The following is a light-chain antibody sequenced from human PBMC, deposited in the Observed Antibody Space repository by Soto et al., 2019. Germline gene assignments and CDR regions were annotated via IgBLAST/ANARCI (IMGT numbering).Light chain of an antibody. J-gene: IGLJ2*01. CDR1: SSDVGSYNL. Sequence: QSALTQPASVSGSPGQSITISCTGTSSDVGSYNLVSWYQQHPGKAPKLMIYEGSKRPSGVSNRFSGSKSGNTASLTISGLQAEDEADYYCCSYAGGKVFGGGTKPTVL. CDR3: CSYAGGKV. CDR2: EGS. V-gene: IGLV2-23*01.